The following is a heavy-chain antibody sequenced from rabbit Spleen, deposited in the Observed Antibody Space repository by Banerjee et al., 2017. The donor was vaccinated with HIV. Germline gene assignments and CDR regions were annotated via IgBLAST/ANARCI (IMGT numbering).Heavy chain of an antibody. CDR2: IYTGSGIT. V-gene: IGHV1S40*01. D-gene: IGHD4-2*01. Sequence: QSLEESGGGLVKPGASLTLTCKASGFSFNSGYDMCWVRQAPGKGLEWIGCIYTGSGITDYASWAKGRFTISKTSSTTVTLQMTSLTAADTATYFCARDAAGREDFNLWGQGTLVTVS. CDR3: ARDAAGREDFNL. CDR1: GFSFNSGYD. J-gene: IGHJ4*01.